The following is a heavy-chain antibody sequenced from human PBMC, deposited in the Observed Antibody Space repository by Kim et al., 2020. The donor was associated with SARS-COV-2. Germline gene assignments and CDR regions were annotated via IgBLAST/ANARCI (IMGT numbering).Heavy chain of an antibody. CDR1: VGSISGYS. V-gene: IGHV4-59*01. Sequence: SETLYLTCNVSVGSISGYSWHWIRQPPGKGLEWIGYISYSGSTNSNPSLKSRVIISVDTSKNQFSLKVNSVTAADTAVYYCARIRGGGYQYGLDVWGQGT. D-gene: IGHD2-2*01. CDR3: ARIRGGGYQYGLDV. J-gene: IGHJ6*02. CDR2: ISYSGST.